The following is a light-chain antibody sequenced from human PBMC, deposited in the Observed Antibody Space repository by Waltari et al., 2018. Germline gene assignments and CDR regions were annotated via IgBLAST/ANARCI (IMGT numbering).Light chain of an antibody. CDR1: SSNIGSTV. CDR3: AAWDDGLNGYV. Sequence: QSVLTQPPSASGPPGQRVTISCSGSSSNIGSTVVTWYQQLPGPAPKLLIYSNSQRPSGVPDRFSGSKSGTSASLAISGLQSADEADYYCAAWDDGLNGYVFGIGTTVTVL. V-gene: IGLV1-44*01. CDR2: SNS. J-gene: IGLJ1*01.